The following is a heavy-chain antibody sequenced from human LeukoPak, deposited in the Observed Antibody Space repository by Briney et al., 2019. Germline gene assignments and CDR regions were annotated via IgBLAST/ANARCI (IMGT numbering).Heavy chain of an antibody. CDR3: AKPRVPGQSYFDY. J-gene: IGHJ4*02. CDR1: GFTFSDYA. V-gene: IGHV3-23*01. Sequence: PGGSLRLSCAASGFTFSDYAMSWVRRAPWKGLEWVSAITGGGDKTYYADSVKGRFTISRDNSKSTLYLQMNSLGAEDTAVYYCAKPRVPGQSYFDYWGQGTLVTVSS. CDR2: ITGGGDKT.